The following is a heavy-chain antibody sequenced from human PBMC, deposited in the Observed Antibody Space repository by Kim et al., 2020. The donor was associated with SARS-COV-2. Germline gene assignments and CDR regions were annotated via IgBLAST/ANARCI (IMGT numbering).Heavy chain of an antibody. CDR3: ATGSTQSDNALYGY. J-gene: IGHJ4*02. D-gene: IGHD4-17*01. V-gene: IGHV4-59*09. Sequence: NPSLQIRVTISVDTSKNQFSLKLSSVTAADTAVYYCATGSTQSDNALYGYWGQGTLVTVSS.